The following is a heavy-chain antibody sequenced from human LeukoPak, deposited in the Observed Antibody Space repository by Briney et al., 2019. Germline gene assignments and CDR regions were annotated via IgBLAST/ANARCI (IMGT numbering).Heavy chain of an antibody. J-gene: IGHJ4*02. V-gene: IGHV3-23*01. CDR3: ARGPYYYDSSRSFDY. D-gene: IGHD3-22*01. CDR2: ISDSGYST. CDR1: GFTFNSYT. Sequence: GSLRLSCAASGFTFNSYTMSWVRQAPGKGLEWVSAISDSGYSTYYADSVKGRFTISRDRSKNTLYLQMNSLRAEDTAVYYCARGPYYYDSSRSFDYWGQGTLVTVSS.